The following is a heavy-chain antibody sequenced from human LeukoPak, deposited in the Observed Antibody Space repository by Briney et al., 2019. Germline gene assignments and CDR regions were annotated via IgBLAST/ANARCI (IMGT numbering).Heavy chain of an antibody. CDR3: ARGKVVAGTPGQNSWDY. CDR2: IHTSGST. V-gene: IGHV4-61*02. J-gene: IGHJ4*02. CDR1: GGSISRSSYY. D-gene: IGHD6-19*01. Sequence: TSETLSLTCTVSGGSISRSSYYWNWIRQPAGKGLEWIGRIHTSGSTNYNPSLKSRVTVSVDTSKNQFSMKLSSVTAADTAVYYCARGKVVAGTPGQNSWDYWGQGTLVTVSS.